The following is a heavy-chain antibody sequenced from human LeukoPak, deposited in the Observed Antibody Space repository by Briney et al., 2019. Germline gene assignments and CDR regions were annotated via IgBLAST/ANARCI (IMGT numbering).Heavy chain of an antibody. D-gene: IGHD4-17*01. J-gene: IGHJ4*02. Sequence: PSETLSLTCADSGYSISSGYYWGWIRQPPGKGLAWIGSIYHSGSTYYNPSLKSRVTISVDTSKNQFSLKLSSVTAADTAVYYCARHREYGDYAVPMDYWGQGTLVTVSS. CDR1: GYSISSGYY. CDR2: IYHSGST. V-gene: IGHV4-38-2*01. CDR3: ARHREYGDYAVPMDY.